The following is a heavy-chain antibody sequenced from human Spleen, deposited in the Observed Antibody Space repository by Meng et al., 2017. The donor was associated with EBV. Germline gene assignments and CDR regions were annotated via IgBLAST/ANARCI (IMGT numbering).Heavy chain of an antibody. D-gene: IGHD3-3*01. CDR2: IYSGGST. J-gene: IGHJ4*02. Sequence: EVQLVGSGGGLIQPGGSLRLSCAASGFTVSSNYMSWVRQAPGKGLEWVSVIYSGGSTYYADSVKGRFTISRDNSKNTLYLQMNSLRTEDTAVYYCARDIDLDYFDYWGQGTLVTVSS. V-gene: IGHV3-53*01. CDR3: ARDIDLDYFDY. CDR1: GFTVSSNY.